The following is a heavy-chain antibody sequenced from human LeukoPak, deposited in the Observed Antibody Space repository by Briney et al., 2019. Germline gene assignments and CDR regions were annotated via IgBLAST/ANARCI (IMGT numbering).Heavy chain of an antibody. V-gene: IGHV4-59*01. CDR3: ARGPRGYCSSTSCRSTEYYYYMDV. D-gene: IGHD2-2*01. J-gene: IGHJ6*03. Sequence: PSETLSLTCTVSGGSISSYYWSWIRQPPGKGLEWIGYIYYSGSTNYNPSLKSRVTISVDTSKNQFSLKLNSVTAADTAVYYCARGPRGYCSSTSCRSTEYYYYMDVWGKGTTVTVSS. CDR2: IYYSGST. CDR1: GGSISSYY.